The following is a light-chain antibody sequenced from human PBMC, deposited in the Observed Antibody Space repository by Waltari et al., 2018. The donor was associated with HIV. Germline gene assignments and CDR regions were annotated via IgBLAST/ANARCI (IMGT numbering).Light chain of an antibody. CDR1: AGVVNRGLC. CDR3: LLSYDGDVV. CDR2: DSN. J-gene: IGLJ2*01. Sequence: QPVVTQEPSLTVSPGGTVILTCAPSAGVVNRGLCPYWFQQRPGQAPKTLIFDSNNRYSWTPARFTGSFLGGKAALTLTGAQPEDDADYYCLLSYDGDVVFGGGTKLTVL. V-gene: IGLV7-46*01.